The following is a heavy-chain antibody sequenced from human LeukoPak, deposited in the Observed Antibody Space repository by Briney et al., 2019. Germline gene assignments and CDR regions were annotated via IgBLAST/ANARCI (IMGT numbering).Heavy chain of an antibody. CDR1: GFTFSSYG. CDR2: ISGSGGST. D-gene: IGHD4-17*01. CDR3: AKDQLTTDGLWYFDL. V-gene: IGHV3-23*01. Sequence: PGGSLRLSCAASGFTFSSYGMSWVRQAPGKGLEWVSAISGSGGSTYYADSVKGRFTISRDNSKNTLYLQMNSLRAEDTAVYYCAKDQLTTDGLWYFDLWGRGTLVTVSS. J-gene: IGHJ2*01.